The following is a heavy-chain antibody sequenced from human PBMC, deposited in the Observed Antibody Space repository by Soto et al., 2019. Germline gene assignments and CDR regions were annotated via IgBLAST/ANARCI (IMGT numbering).Heavy chain of an antibody. J-gene: IGHJ4*02. CDR2: MRTKANNYAT. Sequence: SLRLSCAASGFAFRGSTVHWVRQAPGKGLEWIGRMRTKANNYATTYIESIKGRFTVSRDDSKNMAFLQMNSLKTEDTAVYYCTTLIYCNSSSCYLYWGQGTPVTVSS. V-gene: IGHV3-73*01. CDR1: GFAFRGST. CDR3: TTLIYCNSSSCYLY. D-gene: IGHD2-2*01.